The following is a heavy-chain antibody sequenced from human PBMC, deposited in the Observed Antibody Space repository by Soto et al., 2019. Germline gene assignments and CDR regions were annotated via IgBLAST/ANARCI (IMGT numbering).Heavy chain of an antibody. V-gene: IGHV2-70*04. Sequence: ASGPTLVNPTQTLTLTCTFSGFSLSTSGMRVSWIRQPPGKALEWLARIDWDDDKFYSTSLKTRLTISKDTSKNQVVLTMTNMDPVDTATYYCARMGLLGYCSGGSCYSYFDYWGQGTLVTVSS. D-gene: IGHD2-15*01. J-gene: IGHJ4*02. CDR1: GFSLSTSGMR. CDR2: IDWDDDK. CDR3: ARMGLLGYCSGGSCYSYFDY.